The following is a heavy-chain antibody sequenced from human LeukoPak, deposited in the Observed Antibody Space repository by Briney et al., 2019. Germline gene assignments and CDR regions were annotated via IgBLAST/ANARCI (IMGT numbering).Heavy chain of an antibody. CDR3: AKDRGRLLWFGTTFDY. CDR2: ISGSGGST. Sequence: GGSLTLSCAASGFTFSSYAMSWVRPPPGPGLESVSAISGSGGSTYYADSVKGGFTISRDNSTNTLYLQMNSLRAEDTAIYYCAKDRGRLLWFGTTFDYWGQGTLVTVSS. D-gene: IGHD3-10*01. V-gene: IGHV3-23*01. CDR1: GFTFSSYA. J-gene: IGHJ4*02.